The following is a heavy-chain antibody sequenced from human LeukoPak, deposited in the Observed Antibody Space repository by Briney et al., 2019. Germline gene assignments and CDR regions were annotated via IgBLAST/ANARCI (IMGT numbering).Heavy chain of an antibody. CDR3: ASYYYGSGSWNWFDP. V-gene: IGHV4-34*01. Sequence: SETLSLTCAVYGGSFSGYYWSWIRQPPGKGLEWIGEINHSGSTNYNPSLKSRVTISVDTSKNQFSLKLSSVTAADTAVYYCASYYYGSGSWNWFDPWGQGTLVTVSS. CDR1: GGSFSGYY. CDR2: INHSGST. J-gene: IGHJ5*02. D-gene: IGHD3-10*01.